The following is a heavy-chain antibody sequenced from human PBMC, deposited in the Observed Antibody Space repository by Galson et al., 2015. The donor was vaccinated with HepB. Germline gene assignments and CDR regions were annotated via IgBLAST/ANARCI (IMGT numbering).Heavy chain of an antibody. V-gene: IGHV4-34*01. J-gene: IGHJ3*02. Sequence: SETLSLTCAVYGGSFSGYYWSWIRQPPGKGLEWIGSIYYSGSTYYNPSLKSRVTISVDTSKNQFSLKLSSVTAADTAVYYCASSIIAVAGPNAFDIWGQGTMVTVSS. CDR3: ASSIIAVAGPNAFDI. CDR1: GGSFSGYY. CDR2: IYYSGST. D-gene: IGHD6-19*01.